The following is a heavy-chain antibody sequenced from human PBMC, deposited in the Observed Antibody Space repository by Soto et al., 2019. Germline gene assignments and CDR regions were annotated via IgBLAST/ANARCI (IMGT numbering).Heavy chain of an antibody. CDR2: IYHSGST. V-gene: IGHV4-30-2*01. D-gene: IGHD6-13*01. CDR1: GGSISSGGYS. CDR3: APKPRLEAAVLDY. J-gene: IGHJ4*02. Sequence: SETLSLTCAVSGGSISSGGYSWSWIRQPPGKGLEWIGYIYHSGSTYYTPSLKSRVTISVDRSKNQFSLKLSSVTAADTAVYYCAPKPRLEAAVLDYSGQGSLVIVSS.